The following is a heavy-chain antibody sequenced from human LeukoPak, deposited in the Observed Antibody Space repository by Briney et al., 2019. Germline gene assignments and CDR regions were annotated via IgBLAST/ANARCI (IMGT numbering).Heavy chain of an antibody. CDR3: ARSSYPYYFDY. D-gene: IGHD6-19*01. Sequence: GGSLRLSCGASGFSFSSYWMHWVRHAPGKGLMWVSRVNNDGSSTTYADSVEGRFTISRDNARNTLYLQMNSLRAEDTAVYYCARSSYPYYFDYWRRGTLVTVSS. CDR2: VNNDGSST. J-gene: IGHJ4*02. CDR1: GFSFSSYW. V-gene: IGHV3-74*01.